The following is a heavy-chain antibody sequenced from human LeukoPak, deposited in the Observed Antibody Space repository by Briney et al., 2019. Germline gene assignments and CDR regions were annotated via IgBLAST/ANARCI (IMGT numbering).Heavy chain of an antibody. D-gene: IGHD2-15*01. CDR2: IHSSGNT. CDR1: GGSISGYY. Sequence: SETLSLTCTVSGGSISGYYWNWIRQPPGKGLEWLGYIHSSGNTRYNPSLRSRITISVDTSKNQLSLKLNSVTAADTAVYYCGRAGRYCSGGSCYGENWFDHWGQGTLVTVSS. J-gene: IGHJ5*02. V-gene: IGHV4-59*01. CDR3: GRAGRYCSGGSCYGENWFDH.